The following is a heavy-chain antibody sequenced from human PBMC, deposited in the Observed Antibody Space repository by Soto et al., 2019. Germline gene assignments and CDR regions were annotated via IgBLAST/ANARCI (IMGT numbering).Heavy chain of an antibody. V-gene: IGHV1-69*01. J-gene: IGHJ5*02. CDR2: FIPIFGRA. CDR3: ATDQYGSGRGWFDP. D-gene: IGHD6-19*01. CDR1: GGTFRKYA. Sequence: QVQLVQPGAEVKKPGSSVKVSCKASGGTFRKYAINWVRLAPGPGLEWMGGFIPIFGRADYAQKFPGRVTTTADEPTSTGYMELNSWRSKDTAVYYCATDQYGSGRGWFDPWGQGTLVTLSP.